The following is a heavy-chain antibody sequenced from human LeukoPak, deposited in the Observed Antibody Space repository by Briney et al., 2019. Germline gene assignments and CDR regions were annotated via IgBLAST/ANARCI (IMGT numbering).Heavy chain of an antibody. CDR1: GFTFDDYA. Sequence: GGSLRLSCAASGFTFDDYAMHWVRQAPGKGLEWVSGISWNSGSIGYADSVKGRFTISGDTSKNTLYLQMNSLRAEGTAVYYCARDRCSSTSCYTHYFDYWGQGTLVTVSS. J-gene: IGHJ4*02. D-gene: IGHD2-2*02. CDR2: ISWNSGSI. CDR3: ARDRCSSTSCYTHYFDY. V-gene: IGHV3-9*01.